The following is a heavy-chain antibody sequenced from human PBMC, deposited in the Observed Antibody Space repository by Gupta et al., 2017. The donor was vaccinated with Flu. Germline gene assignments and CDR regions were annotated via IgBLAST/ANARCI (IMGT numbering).Heavy chain of an antibody. D-gene: IGHD6-13*01. Sequence: SSPYWGWIRQHPEKGLEWIGSISYSGTTYYKRSLKSRVTVSVETSKNQFSLKLSSVTAADTAVDYCAGRSGGYFVFDIWGQGTSVTVSS. CDR1: SSPY. J-gene: IGHJ3*02. CDR3: AGRSGGYFVFDI. CDR2: ISYSGTT. V-gene: IGHV4-39*01.